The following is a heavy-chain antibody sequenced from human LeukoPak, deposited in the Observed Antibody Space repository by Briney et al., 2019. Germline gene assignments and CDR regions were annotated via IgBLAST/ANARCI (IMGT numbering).Heavy chain of an antibody. Sequence: PGGSLRLSCAASGFTFSSYAMHWVRQAPGKGLEWVAVISYNGSNKYYADSVKGRFTISRDNSKNTLYLQMNSLRAEDTAVYYCARDRYSGSPPPDYWGQGTLVTVSS. D-gene: IGHD1-26*01. J-gene: IGHJ4*02. V-gene: IGHV3-30-3*01. CDR2: ISYNGSNK. CDR1: GFTFSSYA. CDR3: ARDRYSGSPPPDY.